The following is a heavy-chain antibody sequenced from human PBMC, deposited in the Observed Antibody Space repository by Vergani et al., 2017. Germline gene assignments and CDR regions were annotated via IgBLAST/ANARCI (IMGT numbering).Heavy chain of an antibody. Sequence: QVQLQESGPGLVKPSETLSLTCAVSGYSISSGYYWGWIRQHPGKGLEWIGYIYYSGSTYYNPSLKSRVTISVDTSKNQFSLKLSSVTAADTAVYYCARSNYYYMDVWGKGTTVTVSS. J-gene: IGHJ6*03. V-gene: IGHV4-31*11. CDR1: GYSISSGYY. D-gene: IGHD2/OR15-2a*01. CDR2: IYYSGST. CDR3: ARSNYYYMDV.